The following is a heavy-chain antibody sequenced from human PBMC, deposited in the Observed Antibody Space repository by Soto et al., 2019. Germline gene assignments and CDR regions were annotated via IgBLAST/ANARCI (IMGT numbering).Heavy chain of an antibody. CDR1: GGSISSYY. Sequence: QVQLQKSGPGLVKPSETPSLTCTVSGGSISSYYWSWIRQPPGKGLEWIGYIYYSGSTNYNPSLKSRVTISVDTSKNQFSLKLSSVTAADTAVYYCAVSMVAAYYYGMDVWGQGTTVTVSS. CDR3: AVSMVAAYYYGMDV. CDR2: IYYSGST. V-gene: IGHV4-59*01. J-gene: IGHJ6*02. D-gene: IGHD3-10*01.